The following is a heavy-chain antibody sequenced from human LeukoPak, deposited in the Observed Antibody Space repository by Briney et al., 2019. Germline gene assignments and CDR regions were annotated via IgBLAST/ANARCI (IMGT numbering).Heavy chain of an antibody. Sequence: GGSLRLSCVGSGFTFSSYWMSWVRQAPGKGPEWVANMKQDASEKHYFGALNGRFTIFRDNAKNSLYLQMNTLTVEDTALYFCVRDRNPRHSYFDLWGQGTLVTVSS. V-gene: IGHV3-7*01. D-gene: IGHD1-1*01. CDR2: MKQDASEK. CDR3: VRDRNPRHSYFDL. J-gene: IGHJ4*02. CDR1: GFTFSSYW.